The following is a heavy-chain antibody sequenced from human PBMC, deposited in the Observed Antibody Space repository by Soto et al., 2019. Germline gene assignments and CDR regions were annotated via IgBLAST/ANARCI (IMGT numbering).Heavy chain of an antibody. CDR1: GYIFTSFY. J-gene: IGHJ3*02. D-gene: IGHD3-10*01. CDR3: ARAIRGTTSPGFEI. Sequence: QVQLVQSGAEVKEPGASVKVSCTASGYIFTSFYIHWVRQAPGQGLEWMALINPGGGPISYAQRFQGRVTVTRDTSAGTVYMEVNSLTSDDTAIYYCARAIRGTTSPGFEIWGQGTMVTVSA. CDR2: INPGGGPI. V-gene: IGHV1-46*01.